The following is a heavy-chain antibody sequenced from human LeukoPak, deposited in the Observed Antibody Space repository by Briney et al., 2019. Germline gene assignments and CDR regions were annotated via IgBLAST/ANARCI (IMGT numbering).Heavy chain of an antibody. D-gene: IGHD1-26*01. Sequence: PGGSLRLSCVASGIAFSSYGMEWVRLAPGKGLEWVAFISYDGSNKYYTDSVKGRFTISRDNSKNTLDLQMNSLRAEDTAVYYCAKGVFGSYYIDYWGQGTLVTVSS. CDR2: ISYDGSNK. CDR1: GIAFSSYG. CDR3: AKGVFGSYYIDY. V-gene: IGHV3-30*18. J-gene: IGHJ4*02.